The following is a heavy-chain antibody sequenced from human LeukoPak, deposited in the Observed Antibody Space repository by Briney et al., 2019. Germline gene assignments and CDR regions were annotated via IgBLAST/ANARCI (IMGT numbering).Heavy chain of an antibody. CDR2: INGDGSTT. Sequence: TGGSLRLSCAASGFTFSNYWMQWVRQAPGKGLVWVSSINGDGSTTKYADSVKGRFTISRDNTKSMLYLQMNSLRAEDTAVYYCAHMCGTATTIDYWGQGTLVTVSS. V-gene: IGHV3-74*01. CDR1: GFTFSNYW. CDR3: AHMCGTATTIDY. D-gene: IGHD1-1*01. J-gene: IGHJ4*02.